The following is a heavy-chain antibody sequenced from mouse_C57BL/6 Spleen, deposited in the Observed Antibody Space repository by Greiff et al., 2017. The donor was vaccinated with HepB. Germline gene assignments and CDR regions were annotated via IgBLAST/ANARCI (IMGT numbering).Heavy chain of an antibody. Sequence: VQLQQSGPELVKPGASVKISCKASGYAFSSSWMNWVKQRPGKGLEWIGRIYPGDGDTNYNGKFKGKAKLTADKSSSTAYMQLSSLTSEDSAVYFCARQTGYYFDYWGQGTTLTVSS. D-gene: IGHD4-1*01. V-gene: IGHV1-82*01. J-gene: IGHJ2*01. CDR1: GYAFSSSW. CDR3: ARQTGYYFDY. CDR2: IYPGDGDT.